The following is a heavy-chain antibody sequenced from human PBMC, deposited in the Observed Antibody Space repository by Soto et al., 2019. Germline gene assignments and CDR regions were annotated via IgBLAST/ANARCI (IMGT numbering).Heavy chain of an antibody. Sequence: VASVKVSCKASGYTFTRYAIHWVRQAPGQRLEWMGWINAGNGNTKYSQKFQGRVTITRDTSASTAYMELSSLRSEDTAVYYCAKEHPPYSSGLSGMDVWGQGTTVTVSS. J-gene: IGHJ6*02. CDR3: AKEHPPYSSGLSGMDV. CDR2: INAGNGNT. D-gene: IGHD6-19*01. V-gene: IGHV1-3*01. CDR1: GYTFTRYA.